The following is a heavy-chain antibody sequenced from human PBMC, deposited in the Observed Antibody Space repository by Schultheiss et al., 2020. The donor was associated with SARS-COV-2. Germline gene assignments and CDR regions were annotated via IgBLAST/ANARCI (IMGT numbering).Heavy chain of an antibody. Sequence: GGSLRLSCAASGFTFSSYSMNWVRQAPGKGLEWVSAISGSGGSTYYADSVKGRFTISRDNSKNTLYLQMNSLRAEDTAVYYCAKTRDHYYFDYWGQGTLVTVSS. J-gene: IGHJ4*02. CDR1: GFTFSSYS. CDR2: ISGSGGST. CDR3: AKTRDHYYFDY. D-gene: IGHD1-14*01. V-gene: IGHV3-23*01.